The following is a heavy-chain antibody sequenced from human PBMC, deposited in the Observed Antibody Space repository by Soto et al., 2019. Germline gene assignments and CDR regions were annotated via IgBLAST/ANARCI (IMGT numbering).Heavy chain of an antibody. Sequence: ASVKVSCKASGYTFTSYDINWVRQATGQGLEWMGWMNPNSGNTGYAQKFQGRVTMTRNTSISTAYMELSSLRSEDTAVYYCARATNYDFWSGYSTEYNWFDPWGQGALVTVSS. J-gene: IGHJ5*02. CDR1: GYTFTSYD. CDR3: ARATNYDFWSGYSTEYNWFDP. D-gene: IGHD3-3*01. V-gene: IGHV1-8*01. CDR2: MNPNSGNT.